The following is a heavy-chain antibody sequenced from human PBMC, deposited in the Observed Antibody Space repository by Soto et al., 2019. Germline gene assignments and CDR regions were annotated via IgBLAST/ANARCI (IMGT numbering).Heavy chain of an antibody. V-gene: IGHV3-74*01. CDR1: GFTFSTYW. Sequence: GGSLRLSCAASGFTFSTYWMHWVRQAPGKGLVWVSRLDNDGTNTRYADSVKGRFTVSRDNGKNTVYLQMDSLRAEDTAVYYCARDGGTYFDYWGQGTLVTVSS. CDR3: ARDGGTYFDY. CDR2: LDNDGTNT. D-gene: IGHD3-16*01. J-gene: IGHJ4*02.